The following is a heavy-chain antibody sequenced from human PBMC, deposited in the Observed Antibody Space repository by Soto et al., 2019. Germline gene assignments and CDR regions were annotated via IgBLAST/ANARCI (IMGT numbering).Heavy chain of an antibody. CDR2: ISYDGSNK. Sequence: PGGSMGLSCAASGFTVSSYGMHGFRQAPGKGLEWVAVISYDGSNKYYADSVKGRFTISRDNSKNTLYLQMNSLRAEDTAVYYCAKPAAAGYYYYGMDVWGKGPTVTVSS. V-gene: IGHV3-30*18. D-gene: IGHD6-13*01. CDR1: GFTVSSYG. CDR3: AKPAAAGYYYYGMDV. J-gene: IGHJ6*04.